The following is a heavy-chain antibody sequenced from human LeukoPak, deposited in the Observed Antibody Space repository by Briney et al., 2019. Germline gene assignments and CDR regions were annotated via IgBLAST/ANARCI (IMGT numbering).Heavy chain of an antibody. CDR3: ARDHVVASGAVAY. Sequence: GGSLRLSCAASGFSVSDNYMSWFRQAPGEGLEWLSVIDSGGSALYANSVRGRFTISRDSSKNTLHLQMDSLTIEDSALYYCARDHVVASGAVAYWGQGTLVTVSS. D-gene: IGHD2-15*01. V-gene: IGHV3-53*01. CDR2: IDSGGSA. CDR1: GFSVSDNY. J-gene: IGHJ4*02.